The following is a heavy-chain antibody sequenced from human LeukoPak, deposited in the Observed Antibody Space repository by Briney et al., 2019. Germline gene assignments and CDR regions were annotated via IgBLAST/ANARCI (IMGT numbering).Heavy chain of an antibody. CDR2: IRFDGSYE. D-gene: IGHD6-19*01. J-gene: IGHJ4*02. V-gene: IGHV3-30*02. CDR1: GFTFSSYG. CDR3: ARDLGYSSGPNY. Sequence: PGGSLRLSCAASGFTFSSYGMHWVRQAPGKGLEWVTFIRFDGSYEDYADSVKGRFTISRDNAKNSLYLQMNSLRAEDTAVYYCARDLGYSSGPNYWGQGTRVTVSS.